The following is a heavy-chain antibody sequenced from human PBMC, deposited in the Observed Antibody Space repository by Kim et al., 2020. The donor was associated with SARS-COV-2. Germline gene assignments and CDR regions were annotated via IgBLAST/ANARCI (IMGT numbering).Heavy chain of an antibody. CDR2: INHSGST. CDR1: GGSFSGYY. CDR3: ARGPQVLLWFGELSFDI. V-gene: IGHV4-34*01. Sequence: SETLSLTCAVYGGSFSGYYWSWILQPPGKGLEWIGEINHSGSTNYNPSLKSRVPISVDTSKNQFSLKLSSVTAADTAVYYCARGPQVLLWFGELSFDIWGQGTMVTVSS. D-gene: IGHD3-10*01. J-gene: IGHJ3*02.